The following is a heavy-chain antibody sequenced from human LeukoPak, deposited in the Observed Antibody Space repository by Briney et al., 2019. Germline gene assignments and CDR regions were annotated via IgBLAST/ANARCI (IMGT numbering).Heavy chain of an antibody. D-gene: IGHD3-9*01. V-gene: IGHV3-15*01. CDR2: IKSKTDGGTT. Sequence: GGSLRLSCAASGLTFSNAWMSWVRQAPGKGLEWVGRIKSKTDGGTTDYAAPVKGRFTISRDDSKNTLYLQMNSLKTEDTAVYYCTSGLRDFDWLMKTETYFDYWGQGTLVTVSS. CDR3: TSGLRDFDWLMKTETYFDY. J-gene: IGHJ4*02. CDR1: GLTFSNAW.